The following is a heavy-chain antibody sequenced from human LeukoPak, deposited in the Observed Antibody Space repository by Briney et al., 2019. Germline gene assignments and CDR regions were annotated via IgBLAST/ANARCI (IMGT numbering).Heavy chain of an antibody. Sequence: GGSLRLSCAASGFTFDDYAMHWVRQAPGKGLEWVSGISWNSNSIGYADSVKGRFTISRDNAKKTLYLQMNSLGAEDTALYYCAKDYYSSTLGGFDYWGHGTLVTVSS. V-gene: IGHV3-9*01. D-gene: IGHD3-16*01. J-gene: IGHJ4*01. CDR2: ISWNSNSI. CDR3: AKDYYSSTLGGFDY. CDR1: GFTFDDYA.